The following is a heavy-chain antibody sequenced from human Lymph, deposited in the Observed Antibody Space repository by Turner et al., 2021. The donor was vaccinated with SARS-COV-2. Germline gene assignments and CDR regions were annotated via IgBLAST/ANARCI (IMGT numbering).Heavy chain of an antibody. Sequence: QVQLVESGGGVVQPGRSLRPSCAASGFSFSSYGMHWVRQAPGKGLEWWAVILYDGSYKYYADSVKGRFTISRDNSKNTLYLQMNSRRAEDTAVYYCARDYSSSSYLVSWFDPWGQGALVTVSS. D-gene: IGHD6-6*01. J-gene: IGHJ5*02. V-gene: IGHV3-33*01. CDR2: ILYDGSYK. CDR1: GFSFSSYG. CDR3: ARDYSSSSYLVSWFDP.